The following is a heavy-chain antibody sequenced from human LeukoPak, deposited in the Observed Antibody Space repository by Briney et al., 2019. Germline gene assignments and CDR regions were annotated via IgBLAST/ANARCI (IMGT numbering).Heavy chain of an antibody. D-gene: IGHD5-12*01. CDR2: IDTAGDT. V-gene: IGHV3-13*01. J-gene: IGHJ4*02. CDR1: GFTFSSYD. Sequence: GGSLRLSCAASGFTFSSYDMHWVRQAPGKGLEWVSAIDTAGDTYYPGSVKGRFTISRENARNSLYLQMNSLRAEDTAVYYCARRGSGYDLVGYFDYWGQGTLVTVSS. CDR3: ARRGSGYDLVGYFDY.